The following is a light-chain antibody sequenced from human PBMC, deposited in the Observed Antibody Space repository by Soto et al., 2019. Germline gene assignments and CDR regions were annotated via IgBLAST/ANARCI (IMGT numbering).Light chain of an antibody. V-gene: IGKV1-9*01. CDR1: QAVGSY. Sequence: IQLTQSPSFLSASVGDRVTITCRASQAVGSYFAWYQVKPGSAPKLLIYDISTLDSGVASRFSGGGSGTEFTLTISSLQPEDFATYFCQQFDSYPLTFGGGTKWDIK. CDR3: QQFDSYPLT. CDR2: DIS. J-gene: IGKJ4*01.